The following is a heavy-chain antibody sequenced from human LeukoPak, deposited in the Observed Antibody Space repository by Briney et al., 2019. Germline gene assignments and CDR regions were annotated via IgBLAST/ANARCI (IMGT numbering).Heavy chain of an antibody. CDR3: ARAGMVRGVTYWYFDL. CDR2: ISSSSSFI. V-gene: IGHV3-21*01. Sequence: GGSLRLSCAVSGFTFSHYSMTWVRQAPGKGLEWVSSISSSSSFIYYADSVKGRFTISRDNAKKSLYLQMNSLRAEDTAVYYCARAGMVRGVTYWYFDLWGRGTLVTVSS. D-gene: IGHD3-10*01. J-gene: IGHJ2*01. CDR1: GFTFSHYS.